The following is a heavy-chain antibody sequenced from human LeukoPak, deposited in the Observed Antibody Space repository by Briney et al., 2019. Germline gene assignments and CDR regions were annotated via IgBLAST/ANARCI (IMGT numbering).Heavy chain of an antibody. CDR3: ARMYSSSWYYFDY. Sequence: GGSLRLSCEASGFTFSSYGMHWVRQAPGKGLEWVSVIYSGGRTYYTDSVKGRFTISRDNSKNTLFLQMNSLKAEDTAVYYCARMYSSSWYYFDYWGQGTLVTVSS. D-gene: IGHD6-13*01. J-gene: IGHJ4*02. V-gene: IGHV3-66*01. CDR1: GFTFSSYG. CDR2: IYSGGRT.